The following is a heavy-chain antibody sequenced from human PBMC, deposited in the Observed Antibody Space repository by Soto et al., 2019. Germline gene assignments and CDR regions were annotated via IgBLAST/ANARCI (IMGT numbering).Heavy chain of an antibody. D-gene: IGHD3-22*01. V-gene: IGHV4-39*06. CDR3: ALPSSGYYNFDY. J-gene: IGHJ4*02. CDR2: IYYSGST. CDR1: GGSISSSSCY. Sequence: SEPLSLTCTVSGGSISSSSCYWGWIRQPPGKGLEWIGSIYYSGSTYYSPSLKSRLTITKDTSKNQVVLTMTNMVPVDTATYYCALPSSGYYNFDYWGQGTLVTVSS.